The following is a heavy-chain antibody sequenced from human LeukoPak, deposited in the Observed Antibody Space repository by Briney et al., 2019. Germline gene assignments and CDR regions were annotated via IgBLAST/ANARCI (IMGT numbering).Heavy chain of an antibody. CDR1: GGSFSGYY. CDR3: ARRQTYFDY. V-gene: IGHV4-59*08. J-gene: IGHJ4*02. Sequence: SETLSLTCAVYGGSFSGYYWSWIRQPPGKGLEWIGYIYYSGSTNYNPSLKSRVTISVDTSKNQFSLKLSSVTAADTAVYYCARRQTYFDYWGQGTWSPSP. CDR2: IYYSGST.